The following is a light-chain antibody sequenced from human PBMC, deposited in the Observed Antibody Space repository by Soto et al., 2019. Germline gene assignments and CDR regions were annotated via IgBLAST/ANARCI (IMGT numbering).Light chain of an antibody. CDR1: QNINNY. V-gene: IGKV1-33*01. J-gene: IGKJ5*01. CDR3: QQYDNLPT. CDR2: DAS. Sequence: DSKSTDPGSCLSASEKNRVTIPFQASQNINNYLNWYQQKPGRAPKLLIYDASNLEAGVPSRFRGSGSGTDFTFTISRLQPEDIATYYCQQYDNLPTFGQGTRLEIK.